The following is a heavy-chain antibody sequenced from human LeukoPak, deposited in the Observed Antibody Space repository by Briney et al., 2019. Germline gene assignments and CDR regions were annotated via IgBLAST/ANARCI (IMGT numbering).Heavy chain of an antibody. CDR1: GGSISSSNW. Sequence: SGTLSLTCAVSGGSISSSNWWSWVRQPPGKGLEWIGDIYHSGSTNYNPSLKSRVTILVDKSKNEFSLKLSSVTAADTAVYYCARGVSSGWYDYWGQGTLVTVSS. D-gene: IGHD6-19*01. J-gene: IGHJ4*02. V-gene: IGHV4-4*02. CDR2: IYHSGST. CDR3: ARGVSSGWYDY.